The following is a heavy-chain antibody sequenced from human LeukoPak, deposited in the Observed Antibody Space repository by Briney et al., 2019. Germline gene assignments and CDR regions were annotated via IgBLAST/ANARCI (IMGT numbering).Heavy chain of an antibody. J-gene: IGHJ4*02. CDR3: AKAATRWWELLW. CDR2: ISGDGGST. D-gene: IGHD1-26*01. Sequence: GGSLRLSCAASGFTFDDYAMHWVRQAPGKGLEWVSLISGDGGSTYYADSVKGRFTISRDNSKNSLHLQMNSLRTEDPALYYCAKAATRWWELLWWGQGTLVTVSS. CDR1: GFTFDDYA. V-gene: IGHV3-43*02.